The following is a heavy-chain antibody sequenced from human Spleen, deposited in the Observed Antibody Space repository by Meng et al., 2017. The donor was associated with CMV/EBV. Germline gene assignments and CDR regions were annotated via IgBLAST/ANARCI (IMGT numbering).Heavy chain of an antibody. CDR3: TTTSNGFFDY. J-gene: IGHJ4*02. D-gene: IGHD2-8*01. CDR1: GFTFSSYG. Sequence: GGSLRLSCAASGFTFSSYGMHWVRQAPGKGLEWVANIKQDGSATYYVGSVQGRFRVSRDNANNSLSLQMDSLRVEDTAVYYCTTTSNGFFDYWGQGALVTVSS. V-gene: IGHV3-7*01. CDR2: IKQDGSAT.